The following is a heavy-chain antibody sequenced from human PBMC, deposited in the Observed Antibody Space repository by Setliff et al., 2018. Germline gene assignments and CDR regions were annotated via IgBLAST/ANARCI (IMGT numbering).Heavy chain of an antibody. J-gene: IGHJ6*03. Sequence: ASVKVSCKVSGYTLTELSMHWVRQAPGKGLEWMGGFDPEDGETIYAQKFQGRATIITDESTSTAYMELSSLRSEDTAVYYCAREGVDSRSSTDYRYYMDVWGKGTTVTVSS. D-gene: IGHD6-6*01. CDR1: GYTLTELS. CDR3: AREGVDSRSSTDYRYYMDV. V-gene: IGHV1-24*01. CDR2: FDPEDGET.